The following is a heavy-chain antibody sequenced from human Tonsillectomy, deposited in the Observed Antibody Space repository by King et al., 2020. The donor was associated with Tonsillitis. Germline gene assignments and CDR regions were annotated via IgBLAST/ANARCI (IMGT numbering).Heavy chain of an antibody. CDR2: IYYNGRT. CDR1: GGSISSGSYY. J-gene: IGHJ5*02. V-gene: IGHV4-61*02. D-gene: IGHD3-10*01. CDR3: AREYYQYSFDP. Sequence: QLQESGPGLVKPSQTLSLTCTVSGGSISSGSYYWSWIRQPAGKGLEWIGRIYYNGRTNYNPSLKSRVTISIDTSKNQFSLNLSSVTAADTAVYHCAREYYQYSFDPWGQGTLVTVSS.